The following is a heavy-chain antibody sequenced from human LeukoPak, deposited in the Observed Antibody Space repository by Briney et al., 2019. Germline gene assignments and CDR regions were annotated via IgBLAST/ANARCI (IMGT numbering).Heavy chain of an antibody. Sequence: GRSLRLSCAASGFIFDDYAMHWVRQAPGKGLEGVSGISWNSGSIVYADSVKRLFTTSRDNAKNSLYLQMNSLRAEDTAVYYCARGRVQPDAFDIWGQGTMVTVSS. CDR3: ARGRVQPDAFDI. CDR2: ISWNSGSI. D-gene: IGHD6-6*01. CDR1: GFIFDDYA. J-gene: IGHJ3*02. V-gene: IGHV3-9*01.